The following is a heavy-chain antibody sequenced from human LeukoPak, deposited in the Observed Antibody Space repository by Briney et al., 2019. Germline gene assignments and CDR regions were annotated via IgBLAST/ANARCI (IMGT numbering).Heavy chain of an antibody. Sequence: GGSLRLSWAASGFTFTSYAMSWVRQAPGKGLEWVSAISGSGGSTYYADSVKCRFTISRDNSKNTLYLQMNSLRAEDTAVYYCAKDIYDYVWGSHRYTGYFDYWGQGTLVTVSS. D-gene: IGHD3-16*02. V-gene: IGHV3-23*01. J-gene: IGHJ4*02. CDR2: ISGSGGST. CDR3: AKDIYDYVWGSHRYTGYFDY. CDR1: GFTFTSYA.